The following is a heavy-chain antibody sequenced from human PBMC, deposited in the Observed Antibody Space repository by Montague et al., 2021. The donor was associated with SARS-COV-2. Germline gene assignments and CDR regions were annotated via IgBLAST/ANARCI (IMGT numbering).Heavy chain of an antibody. J-gene: IGHJ4*02. CDR3: AKDVSHSVAALDS. D-gene: IGHD6-19*01. Sequence: SETLSLTCAVSGGSIKTYIWWSWVRQAPGKGLEWLGEILHSGTANYNPSLKSRVTISVDKSRNEFYLKLSSLTAADTAVYFCAKDVSHSVAALDSWGQGTLVTVSS. CDR1: GGSIKTYIW. CDR2: ILHSGTA. V-gene: IGHV4-4*02.